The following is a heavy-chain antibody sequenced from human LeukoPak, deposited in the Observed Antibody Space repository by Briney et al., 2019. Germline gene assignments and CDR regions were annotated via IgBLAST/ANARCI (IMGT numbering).Heavy chain of an antibody. D-gene: IGHD3-10*01. V-gene: IGHV3-7*01. CDR1: GFSFSSYW. J-gene: IGHJ4*02. CDR2: IKQDGSEK. Sequence: GGSLTLSCAASGFSFSSYWMSWVRQAPAREREGVANIKQDGSEKYYMHSVKGRFTISRDNAKNSVYLQMNSRSANDTAVYYCARDRGANYYGSLKLFDSWGQGTLVTVSS. CDR3: ARDRGANYYGSLKLFDS.